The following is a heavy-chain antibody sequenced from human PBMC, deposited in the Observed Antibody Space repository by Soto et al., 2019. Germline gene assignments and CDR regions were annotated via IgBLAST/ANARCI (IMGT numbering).Heavy chain of an antibody. CDR3: ANSYYGWGFDY. CDR2: VYHTGKT. Sequence: SETLSLTCIVSGGFVNTSNWWSWIRQPPGKGLEWIGEVYHTGKTNYSPSFKSRVNMSVDKSNNQFFLKLTSVTAADTAIYYCANSYYGWGFDYWGQGTLVTVSS. CDR1: GGFVNTSNW. V-gene: IGHV4-4*02. D-gene: IGHD3-10*01. J-gene: IGHJ4*02.